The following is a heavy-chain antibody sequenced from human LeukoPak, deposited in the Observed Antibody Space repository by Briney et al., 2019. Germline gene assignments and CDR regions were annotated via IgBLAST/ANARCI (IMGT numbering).Heavy chain of an antibody. Sequence: PGGSLRLSCAVSGFTFTSYWMSWVRQAPGKGLEWVASIKDGGSVKYYVDSVKGRFTISRDSAKNSLHLQMDSLRAEDTAVYYCARIQLFHGDFDYWGQGTPVTVSS. CDR3: ARIQLFHGDFDY. J-gene: IGHJ4*02. CDR1: GFTFTSYW. D-gene: IGHD3-10*02. CDR2: IKDGGSVK. V-gene: IGHV3-7*03.